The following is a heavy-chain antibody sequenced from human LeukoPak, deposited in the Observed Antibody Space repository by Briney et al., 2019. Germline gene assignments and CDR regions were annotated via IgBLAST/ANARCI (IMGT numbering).Heavy chain of an antibody. CDR2: IYYSGST. J-gene: IGHJ3*02. CDR1: GGSINSSSYY. CDR3: ARATRDYDILTGYFNDAFDI. V-gene: IGHV4-39*01. Sequence: SSETLSLTCTVSGGSINSSSYYWGWIRQPPGKGLEWIGSIYYSGSTYYNPSLKSRVTISVDTSKNQFSLKLSSVTAADTAVFYCARATRDYDILTGYFNDAFDIWGQGTMVTVSS. D-gene: IGHD3-9*01.